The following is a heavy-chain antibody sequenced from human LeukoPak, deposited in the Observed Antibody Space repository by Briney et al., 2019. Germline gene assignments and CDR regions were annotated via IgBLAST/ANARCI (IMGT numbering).Heavy chain of an antibody. V-gene: IGHV4-38-2*02. D-gene: IGHD3-9*01. CDR2: IYHSGST. CDR3: ARESYDILTGYYNVPWFDP. Sequence: SETLSLTCTVSGYSISSGYYWGWIRQPPGKGLEWIESIYHSGSTYYNPSLKSRVTISVDTSKNQFSLKLSSVTAADTAVYYCARESYDILTGYYNVPWFDPWGQGTLVTVSS. J-gene: IGHJ5*02. CDR1: GYSISSGYY.